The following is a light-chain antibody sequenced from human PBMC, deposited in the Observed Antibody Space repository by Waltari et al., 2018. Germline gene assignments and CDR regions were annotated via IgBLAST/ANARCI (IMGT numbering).Light chain of an antibody. J-gene: IGKJ3*01. V-gene: IGKV1-33*01. CDR1: QDISNY. CDR3: QQYDNLLFT. CDR2: DAA. Sequence: DIQMTQSPSSLSASVGDRVTITCQASQDISNYLNWYQQKPGKAPKLLIYDAANLETGVPSRFSGSRSETDYTFTNSSLQPEDIATYYCQQYDNLLFTFGPGTKVDI.